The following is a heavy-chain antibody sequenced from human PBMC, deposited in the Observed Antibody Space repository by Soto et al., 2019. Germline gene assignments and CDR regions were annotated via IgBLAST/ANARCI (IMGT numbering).Heavy chain of an antibody. V-gene: IGHV4-31*03. CDR3: ARDRSGHLDY. J-gene: IGHJ4*02. CDR1: GGSISSGGYY. CDR2: IYYSGST. Sequence: SETLSPTCTVSGGSISSGGYYWSWIRQHPGKGLEWIGYIYYSGSTYYNPSLKSRVTISVDTSKNQFSLKLSSVTAADTAVYYCARDRSGHLDYWGQGTLVTVSS.